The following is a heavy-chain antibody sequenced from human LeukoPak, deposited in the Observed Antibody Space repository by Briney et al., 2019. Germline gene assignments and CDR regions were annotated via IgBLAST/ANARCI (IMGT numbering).Heavy chain of an antibody. CDR2: IIPILGVP. CDR3: AKSSSGWYVQ. V-gene: IGHV1-69*04. CDR1: GGTFSSYA. Sequence: GSSVNVSCKASGGTFSSYAISWVRQAPGQGLEWMGRIIPILGVPNYAQKFQGRVTITADKSTSTAYMELSSLRSEDTAVYYCAKSSSGWYVQWGQGTLVTVSS. J-gene: IGHJ4*02. D-gene: IGHD6-19*01.